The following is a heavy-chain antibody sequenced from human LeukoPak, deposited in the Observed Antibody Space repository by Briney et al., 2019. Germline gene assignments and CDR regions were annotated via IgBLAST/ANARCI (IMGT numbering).Heavy chain of an antibody. CDR2: IKQDGSEK. V-gene: IGHV3-7*01. Sequence: GGSLRPSCAASGFTFSSYWMSWVRQAPGKGLEWVANIKQDGSEKYYVDSVKGRFTISRDNAKNSLYLQMNSLRAEDTAVYYCARDERYVDTAMAPFDYWGQGTLVTVSS. J-gene: IGHJ4*02. CDR1: GFTFSSYW. CDR3: ARDERYVDTAMAPFDY. D-gene: IGHD5-18*01.